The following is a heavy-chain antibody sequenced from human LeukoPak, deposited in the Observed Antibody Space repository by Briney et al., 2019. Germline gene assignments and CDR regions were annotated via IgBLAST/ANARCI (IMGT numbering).Heavy chain of an antibody. J-gene: IGHJ4*02. D-gene: IGHD3-3*01. CDR2: IYYSGST. CDR1: GGSISSYY. CDR3: ARSFAGGSGYSYFDY. Sequence: PSETLSLTCTVSGGSISSYYWSWLRQPPGKGLEWIGYIYYSGSTNYNPSLESRVTISLDTSKNQFSLKLSSATAADTAVYYCARSFAGGSGYSYFDYWGQGILVTVSS. V-gene: IGHV4-59*08.